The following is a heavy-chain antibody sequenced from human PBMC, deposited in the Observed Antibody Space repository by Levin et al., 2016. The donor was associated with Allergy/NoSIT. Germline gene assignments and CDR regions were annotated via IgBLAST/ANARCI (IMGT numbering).Heavy chain of an antibody. J-gene: IGHJ4*02. CDR3: ARDESGPLWFGEAEVPDY. Sequence: WIRQPPGKGLVWVSRVNSDGTTTNYADSVKGRFTISRDNAKNTMYLQMNSLRAEDTAIYYCARDESGPLWFGEAEVPDYWGQGTLVTVSS. D-gene: IGHD3-10*01. CDR2: VNSDGTTT. V-gene: IGHV3-74*01.